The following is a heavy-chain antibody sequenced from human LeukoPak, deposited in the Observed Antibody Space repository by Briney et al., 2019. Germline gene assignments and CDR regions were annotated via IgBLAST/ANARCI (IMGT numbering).Heavy chain of an antibody. D-gene: IGHD4-17*01. CDR2: IYHSGST. Sequence: SETLSLTCTVSGGSISSGGYYWSWIRQPPGKGLEWIGYIYHSGSTYYNPSLKSRVTISVDTSKNQFSLKLSSVTAADTAVYYCARHPYGDQHFDYWGQGTLVTVSS. J-gene: IGHJ4*02. CDR3: ARHPYGDQHFDY. CDR1: GGSISSGGYY. V-gene: IGHV4-30-2*01.